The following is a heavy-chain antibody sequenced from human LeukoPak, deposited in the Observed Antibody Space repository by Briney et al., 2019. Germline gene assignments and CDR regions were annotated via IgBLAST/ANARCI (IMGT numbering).Heavy chain of an antibody. D-gene: IGHD6-19*01. CDR2: IYSGGNT. Sequence: GGSLRLSCAASGFTVGNNYLNWVRQAPVKGLEWVSVIYSGGNTYYADSVKGRFTISRDNSKNTLYLQMNSLRAEDTAVYYCARGYKYSSGWYYMDVWGKGTTVTISS. V-gene: IGHV3-53*01. J-gene: IGHJ6*03. CDR1: GFTVGNNY. CDR3: ARGYKYSSGWYYMDV.